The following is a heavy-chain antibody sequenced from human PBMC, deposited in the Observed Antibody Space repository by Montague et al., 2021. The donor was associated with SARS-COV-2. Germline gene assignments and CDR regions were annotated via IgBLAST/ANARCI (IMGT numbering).Heavy chain of an antibody. CDR1: GDSISSGGYV. V-gene: IGHV4-39*07. CDR3: ARSRDWYLGN. CDR2: IHIGGTS. J-gene: IGHJ4*02. Sequence: SETLSLTCTVSGDSISSGGYVWGWIRQPPGKGLEWIASIHIGGTSYLXPSLKSRVTISIDSSKNQFSLNVTSVTAADTAVYFCARSRDWYLGNWGQGTLATVSS. D-gene: IGHD3-9*01.